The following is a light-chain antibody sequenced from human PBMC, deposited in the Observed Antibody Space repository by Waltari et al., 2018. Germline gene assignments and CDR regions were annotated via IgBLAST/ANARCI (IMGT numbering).Light chain of an antibody. V-gene: IGLV2-14*03. CDR2: DGS. J-gene: IGLJ1*01. Sequence: QSALAQPASVSGSPGQSVTISCTGTGSDVGGYNYVSGYQQHPGKVPKCIFYDGSFRPSVMSGRFAGSKSGNTASLTISGLQAEDEADYYCGSYSGTTTYVFGTGTYVTVL. CDR1: GSDVGGYNY. CDR3: GSYSGTTTYV.